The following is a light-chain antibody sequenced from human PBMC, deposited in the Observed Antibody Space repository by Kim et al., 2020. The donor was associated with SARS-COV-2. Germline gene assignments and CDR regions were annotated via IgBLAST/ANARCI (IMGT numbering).Light chain of an antibody. J-gene: IGLJ3*02. CDR3: QAWDSNPEKV. Sequence: SYELTQPPSVSVSLGQTASITCSGHKLGERYATWYQQRPGQPPLVVIYQDDKRPSGISDRFSGSNSGDTATLTMSGTQAMDEADYFCQAWDSNPEKVFGG. CDR1: KLGERY. V-gene: IGLV3-1*01. CDR2: QDD.